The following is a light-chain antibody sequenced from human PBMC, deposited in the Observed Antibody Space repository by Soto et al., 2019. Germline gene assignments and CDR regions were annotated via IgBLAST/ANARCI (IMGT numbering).Light chain of an antibody. CDR2: EIT. CDR3: SSYTSSNSVV. V-gene: IGLV2-14*01. CDR1: SGYPY. J-gene: IGLJ2*01. Sequence: QSVLTQPASVSGSPGQSITISCTGTSGYPYVSWYQQQPGKAPQLMIYEITNRPSGVSNRFSGSKSGNTASLTISGLQAEDEADYYCSSYTSSNSVVFGGGTKLTVL.